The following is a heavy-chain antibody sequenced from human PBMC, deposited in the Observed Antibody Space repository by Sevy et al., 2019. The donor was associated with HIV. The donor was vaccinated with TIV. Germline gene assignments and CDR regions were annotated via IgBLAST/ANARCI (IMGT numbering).Heavy chain of an antibody. CDR2: FDPEDGET. CDR3: ATVLKVVAATQHGHTNYCGMDV. V-gene: IGHV1-24*01. J-gene: IGHJ6*02. Sequence: ASVKVSCKVSGYTLTELSMHWVRQAPGKGLEWMGGFDPEDGETIYAQKFQGRVTMTEDTSTDTAYMELSSLRSEDTAGYYCATVLKVVAATQHGHTNYCGMDVWGQGTTVTVSS. D-gene: IGHD2-15*01. CDR1: GYTLTELS.